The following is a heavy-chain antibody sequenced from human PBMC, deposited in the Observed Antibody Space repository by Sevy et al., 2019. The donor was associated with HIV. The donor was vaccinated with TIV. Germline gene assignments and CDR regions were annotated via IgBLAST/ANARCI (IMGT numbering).Heavy chain of an antibody. V-gene: IGHV1-46*01. CDR1: GYTFSSYY. Sequence: ASVKVSCKASGYTFSSYYMHWVRQAPGQGLEWMGIITPSGGSTSYAQKFQGRVTMTRDTSTSTVYMELSSLRSEDTAVYYCARDGTQPSHYYYYYYMDVWGKGTTVTVSS. CDR2: ITPSGGST. D-gene: IGHD1-1*01. J-gene: IGHJ6*03. CDR3: ARDGTQPSHYYYYYYMDV.